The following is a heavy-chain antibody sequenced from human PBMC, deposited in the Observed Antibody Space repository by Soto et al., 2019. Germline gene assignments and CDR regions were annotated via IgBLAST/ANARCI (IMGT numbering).Heavy chain of an antibody. V-gene: IGHV3-23*01. CDR1: GFTLSTFG. CDR2: ISTSVGMA. Sequence: PCGSLRLCSAASGFTLSTFGRSWVRQAPGKGLEWVSAISTSVGMAYYTDSVKGRFTISRDNSKSTLYLQMNSLRAEDTAVYVCAKWGQSYDYWGQGTLVTVSS. J-gene: IGHJ4*02. D-gene: IGHD3-10*01. CDR3: AKWGQSYDY.